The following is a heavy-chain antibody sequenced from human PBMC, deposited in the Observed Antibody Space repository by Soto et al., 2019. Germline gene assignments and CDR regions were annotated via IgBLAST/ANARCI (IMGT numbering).Heavy chain of an antibody. Sequence: SVKVACKASGGTFSSYAISWVRQAPGQGLEWMGGIIPIFGTANYAQKFQGRVTITADESTSTAYIELSSLRSEDTAVYSCAAHYYYASSGYYPGLWSDPWAQGTLVTVSS. CDR2: IIPIFGTA. CDR1: GGTFSSYA. J-gene: IGHJ5*02. CDR3: AAHYYYASSGYYPGLWSDP. D-gene: IGHD3-22*01. V-gene: IGHV1-69*13.